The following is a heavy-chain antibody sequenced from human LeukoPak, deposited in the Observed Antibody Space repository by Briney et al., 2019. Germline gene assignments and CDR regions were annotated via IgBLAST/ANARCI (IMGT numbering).Heavy chain of an antibody. Sequence: GGSLRLSCAASGFTFSSYSMNWVRQAPGKGLEWVSSISSSSGYIYYADSVKGRFTISRDNAKNSLYLQMNSLRAEDTAVYYCARDSTPGVYWGQGTLVTVSS. D-gene: IGHD2/OR15-2a*01. CDR2: ISSSSGYI. J-gene: IGHJ4*02. CDR3: ARDSTPGVY. CDR1: GFTFSSYS. V-gene: IGHV3-21*01.